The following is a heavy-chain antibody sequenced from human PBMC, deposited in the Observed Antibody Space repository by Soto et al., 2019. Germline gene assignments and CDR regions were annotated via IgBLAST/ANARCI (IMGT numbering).Heavy chain of an antibody. Sequence: PGASLKISGKGSGCSFTSYWISWVRQMHGKGLEWMGRIDPSDSYTNYSPSFQGHVTISADKSISTAYLQWSSLKASDTAMYYCARGYSSSSGHYYYYGMDVWGQGTTVTVSS. J-gene: IGHJ6*02. CDR1: GCSFTSYW. D-gene: IGHD6-6*01. V-gene: IGHV5-10-1*01. CDR3: ARGYSSSSGHYYYYGMDV. CDR2: IDPSDSYT.